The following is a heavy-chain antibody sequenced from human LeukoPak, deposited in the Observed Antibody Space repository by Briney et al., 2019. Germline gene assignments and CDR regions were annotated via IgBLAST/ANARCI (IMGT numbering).Heavy chain of an antibody. CDR3: ARGGAKSPAAMPYYFDY. V-gene: IGHV4-59*01. D-gene: IGHD2-2*01. J-gene: IGHJ4*02. CDR1: GGSISSYY. Sequence: SETLSLTCTVSGGSISSYYWSWIRQPPGKGLEWIGYIYYSGSTNYNPSLKSRVTISVDTSKNQFSLKLSSVTAADTAVYYCARGGAKSPAAMPYYFDYWGQGTLVTVSS. CDR2: IYYSGST.